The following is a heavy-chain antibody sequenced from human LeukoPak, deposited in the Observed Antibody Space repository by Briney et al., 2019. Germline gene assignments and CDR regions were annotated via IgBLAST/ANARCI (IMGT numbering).Heavy chain of an antibody. Sequence: GGSLRLSCAASGFTFSSYSMNLVRQAPGKRLEWISYISGTSSIIYYTPSVKGRFTISRDNGKYSLYLQINSLRDDDTAVYFCARGTWDGDRTFDIWGQGAMVTVSS. V-gene: IGHV3-48*02. CDR1: GFTFSSYS. J-gene: IGHJ3*02. D-gene: IGHD5-24*01. CDR2: ISGTSSII. CDR3: ARGTWDGDRTFDI.